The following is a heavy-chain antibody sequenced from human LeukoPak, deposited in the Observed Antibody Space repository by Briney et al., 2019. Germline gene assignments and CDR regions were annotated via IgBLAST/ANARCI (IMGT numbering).Heavy chain of an antibody. Sequence: ASVKISCKVSGYTFTDYYMHWVRQAPGQGLEWMGWINPNSGGTNYAQKFQGRVTMTRDTSISTAYMELSRLRSDDTAVYYCARVNEGATRRLDYWGQGTLVTVSS. CDR2: INPNSGGT. CDR3: ARVNEGATRRLDY. J-gene: IGHJ4*02. CDR1: GYTFTDYY. D-gene: IGHD1-26*01. V-gene: IGHV1-2*02.